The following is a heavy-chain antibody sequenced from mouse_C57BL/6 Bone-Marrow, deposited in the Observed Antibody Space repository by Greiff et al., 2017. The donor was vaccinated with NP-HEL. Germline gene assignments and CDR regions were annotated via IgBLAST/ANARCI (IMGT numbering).Heavy chain of an antibody. CDR1: EYEFPSHD. CDR3: ASYSNYVNYAMDY. D-gene: IGHD2-5*01. J-gene: IGHJ4*01. CDR2: INSDGGST. V-gene: IGHV5-2*01. Sequence: DVQLVGSGGGLVQPGESLKLSCESNEYEFPSHDMSWVRKTPEKRLELVAAINSDGGSTYYPDTMERRFIISRDNTKKTLYLQMSSLRSEDTALYYCASYSNYVNYAMDYWGQGTSVTVSS.